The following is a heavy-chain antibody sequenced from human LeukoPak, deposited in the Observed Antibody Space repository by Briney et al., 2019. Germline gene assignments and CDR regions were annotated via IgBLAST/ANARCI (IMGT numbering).Heavy chain of an antibody. CDR3: ARDPVPTLVRGVISYFDY. CDR1: GFTFSSYA. CDR2: IWYDGTNK. V-gene: IGHV3-33*01. Sequence: PGRSLRLSCEASGFTFSSYAMHWVRQAPGKGLEWVAVIWYDGTNKYYADSVKGRFTISRDKSKNTLDLQMNSLRAEDTAVYYCARDPVPTLVRGVISYFDYWGQGTLVTVSS. J-gene: IGHJ4*02. D-gene: IGHD3-10*01.